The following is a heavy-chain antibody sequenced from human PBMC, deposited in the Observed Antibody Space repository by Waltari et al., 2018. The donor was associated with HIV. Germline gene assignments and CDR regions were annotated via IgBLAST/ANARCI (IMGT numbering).Heavy chain of an antibody. V-gene: IGHV3-7*01. CDR1: GFTSSTYW. J-gene: IGHJ4*02. D-gene: IGHD5-12*01. CDR2: IKQDGSEK. CDR3: ARDHTWLHSDS. Sequence: EVQLVESGGGLVQQGGSLRLSCAASGFTSSTYWMSWVRQAPGKGLEWVANIKQDGSEKYYVDSVKGRFTISRDNTKNSLYLQMNSLRAEDTAVYYCARDHTWLHSDSWGQGTLVTVSS.